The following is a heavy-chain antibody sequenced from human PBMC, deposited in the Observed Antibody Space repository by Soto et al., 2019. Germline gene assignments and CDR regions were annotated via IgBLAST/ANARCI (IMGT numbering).Heavy chain of an antibody. V-gene: IGHV4-39*01. J-gene: IGHJ4*02. CDR1: GGSISSSSYY. Sequence: QLQLQESGPGLVKPSETLSLTCTVSGGSISSSSYYWGWIRQPPGKGLEWIGSIYYSGSTYYNPSLKSRVTISVDTSKNQFSLKLSSVTAAYTAVYYCARLEGLDSLPDYWGQGTLVTVSS. D-gene: IGHD5-18*01. CDR2: IYYSGST. CDR3: ARLEGLDSLPDY.